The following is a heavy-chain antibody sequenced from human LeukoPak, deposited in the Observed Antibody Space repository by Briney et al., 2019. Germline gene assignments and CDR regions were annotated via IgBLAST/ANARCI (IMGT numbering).Heavy chain of an antibody. D-gene: IGHD3-10*01. CDR2: INPNSGGT. V-gene: IGHV1-2*02. CDR1: GYTFTGYY. J-gene: IGHJ4*02. Sequence: VASVKVSCKASGYTFTGYYMHWVRQAPGQGLEWMGWINPNSGGTNYAQKFQGRVTMTRDTSISTAYMELSRLRSDDTAVYYCARTVWFGELMFDYWGQGTLVTVSS. CDR3: ARTVWFGELMFDY.